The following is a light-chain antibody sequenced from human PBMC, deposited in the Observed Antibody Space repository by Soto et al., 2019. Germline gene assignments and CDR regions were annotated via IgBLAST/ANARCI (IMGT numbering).Light chain of an antibody. CDR3: AAWDDILNGVV. J-gene: IGLJ3*02. V-gene: IGLV1-44*01. CDR2: SNN. Sequence: QSVLTQPPSASGTPGQRVTISCSGSSSNIGSNTVNWYQQLPGTAPKLLIYSNNQRPSGVPDRFSGSNSGTSASLAIRGLQSEDEADYYCAAWDDILNGVVFGGGTKLTVL. CDR1: SSNIGSNT.